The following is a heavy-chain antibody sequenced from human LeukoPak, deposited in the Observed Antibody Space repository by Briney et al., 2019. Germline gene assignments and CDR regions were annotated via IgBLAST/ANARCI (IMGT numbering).Heavy chain of an antibody. Sequence: SETLSLTCTVSGYSISSGYYWGWIRQPPGKGLEWIGSIYHSGSTYYNPSLKSRVTISVDTSKNQFSLKLSSVTAADTAVYYCARATTTVVTELVVSYYYYYMDVWGKGTTVTVSS. CDR3: ARATTTVVTELVVSYYYYYMDV. D-gene: IGHD4-23*01. J-gene: IGHJ6*03. CDR2: IYHSGST. V-gene: IGHV4-38-2*02. CDR1: GYSISSGYY.